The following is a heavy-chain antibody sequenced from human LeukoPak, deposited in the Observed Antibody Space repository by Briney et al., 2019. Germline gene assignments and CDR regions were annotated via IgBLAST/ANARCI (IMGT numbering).Heavy chain of an antibody. CDR1: GLTVNKYD. CDR3: ARDSSDIRSLIAH. Sequence: PGGSLRLSCAASGLTVNKYDIHWVRQAPGKGPEWVAVLSYDGNDKYYAESVKGRFSISRDNSKDTLYLQMNSLRAEDTAVYYCARDSSDIRSLIAHWGQGTLVTVSS. J-gene: IGHJ1*01. CDR2: LSYDGNDK. D-gene: IGHD2-15*01. V-gene: IGHV3-30*04.